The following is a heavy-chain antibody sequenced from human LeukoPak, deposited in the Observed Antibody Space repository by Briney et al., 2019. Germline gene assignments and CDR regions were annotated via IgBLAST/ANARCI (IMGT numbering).Heavy chain of an antibody. Sequence: PGGSLRLSCAASGFSFNNYWMHWVRQAPGKGLEWVSRIDNDGSSTRYADSVTGRFTLSRDESRNTVFLQLNSLRVEDTAVYFCAKASWVSNADAVLWGQGTLVTVSS. CDR1: GFSFNNYW. J-gene: IGHJ4*02. CDR3: AKASWVSNADAVL. CDR2: IDNDGSST. D-gene: IGHD1-1*01. V-gene: IGHV3-74*01.